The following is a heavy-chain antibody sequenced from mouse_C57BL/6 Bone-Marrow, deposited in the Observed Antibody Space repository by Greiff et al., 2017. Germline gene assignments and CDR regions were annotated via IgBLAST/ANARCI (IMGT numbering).Heavy chain of an antibody. CDR2: IYPRSGNT. J-gene: IGHJ2*01. D-gene: IGHD1-1*01. CDR1: GYTFTSYG. Sequence: QVQLQQSGAELARPGASVKLSCKASGYTFTSYGISWVKQRTGQGLEWIGEIYPRSGNTYYNAKFKGKATLTADKSSSTAYMELRSLTSEDSAVYFCARDSSIYYYGSSFFDYWGQGTTLTVSS. CDR3: ARDSSIYYYGSSFFDY. V-gene: IGHV1-81*01.